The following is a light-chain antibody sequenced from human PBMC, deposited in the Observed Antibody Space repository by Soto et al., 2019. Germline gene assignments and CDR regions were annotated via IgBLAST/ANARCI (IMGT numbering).Light chain of an antibody. CDR1: SSNIGSNY. V-gene: IGLV1-47*01. CDR2: RNN. Sequence: QSVLTQPPSASGTPGQRVTISCSGSSSNIGSNYVYWYQQLPGTAPKLLIYRNNQRPSGVPDRFSGSKSGTSASLAISGLRSEDEADYYCAAWEDSLSHVVFGGGTTVTVL. J-gene: IGLJ2*01. CDR3: AAWEDSLSHVV.